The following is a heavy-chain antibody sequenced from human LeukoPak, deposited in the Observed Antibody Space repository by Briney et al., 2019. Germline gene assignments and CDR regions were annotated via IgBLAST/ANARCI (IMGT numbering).Heavy chain of an antibody. CDR1: GGSFSGYY. J-gene: IGHJ6*03. CDR2: INHSGST. V-gene: IGHV4-34*01. CDR3: ARSLAVAGGFVYYYYYMDV. D-gene: IGHD6-19*01. Sequence: KPSETLSLTCAVYGGSFSGYYWSWIRQPPGKGLEWIGEINHSGSTNYNPSLKSRVTISVDTSKNQFSLNLSSVTAADTAVYYCARSLAVAGGFVYYYYYMDVWGKGTTVTISS.